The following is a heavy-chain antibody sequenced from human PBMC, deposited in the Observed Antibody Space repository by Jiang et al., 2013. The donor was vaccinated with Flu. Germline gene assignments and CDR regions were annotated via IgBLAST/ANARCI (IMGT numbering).Heavy chain of an antibody. CDR3: ASLFLYYYDSSGYGPY. Sequence: GSGLVKPSETLSLTCTVSGGSISSSSYYWGWIRQPPGKGLEWIGSIYYSGSTYYNPSLKSRVTISVDTSKNQFSLKLSSVTAADTAVYYCASLFLYYYDSSGYGPYWGQGTLVTVSS. CDR1: GGSISSSSYY. J-gene: IGHJ4*02. V-gene: IGHV4-39*01. CDR2: IYYSGST. D-gene: IGHD3-22*01.